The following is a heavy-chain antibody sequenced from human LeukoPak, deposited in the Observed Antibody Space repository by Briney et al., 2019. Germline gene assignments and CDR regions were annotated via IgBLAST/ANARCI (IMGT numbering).Heavy chain of an antibody. D-gene: IGHD2-15*01. CDR3: CYCSGGSCHNDAFNI. J-gene: IGHJ3*02. CDR1: GFTLSGSA. Sequence: GGSLRLSCAASGFTLSGSALHWVRQASGKGLEWVGRIRSKANSYATTYAASVKGRFTISRDDSKNTAYLQMNSLKTEDTAVYYCCYCSGGSCHNDAFNIWGQGTMVTVSS. CDR2: IRSKANSYAT. V-gene: IGHV3-73*01.